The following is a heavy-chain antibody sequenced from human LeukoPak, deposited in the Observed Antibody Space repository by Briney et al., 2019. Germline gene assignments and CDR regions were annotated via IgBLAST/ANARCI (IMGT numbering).Heavy chain of an antibody. Sequence: PGGSLRLSCAASGFTFSSYCMTWVRQAPGKGLEWVANIKKDGSDTYYVDSVKGRFSISRDNAKNSLHLQMNNLRAEDTAVYYCAKVRDYAWFDPWGQGTLVTVSS. D-gene: IGHD3-16*01. CDR1: GFTFSSYC. CDR3: AKVRDYAWFDP. V-gene: IGHV3-7*01. CDR2: IKKDGSDT. J-gene: IGHJ5*02.